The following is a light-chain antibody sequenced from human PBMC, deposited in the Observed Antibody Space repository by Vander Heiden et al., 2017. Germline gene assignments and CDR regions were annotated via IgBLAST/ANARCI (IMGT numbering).Light chain of an antibody. CDR1: RRVLYSSNNENY. V-gene: IGKV4-1*01. Sequence: DIVMTQSPASLAVSLGERATINCKSSRRVLYSSNNENYLAWYQQKPGQAPKLLIYWASTRETGVPDRFSGSGSGTDFTLTISSLQAEDVAVYYCQQYYSTPWTFGQGTKVEIK. CDR3: QQYYSTPWT. CDR2: WAS. J-gene: IGKJ1*01.